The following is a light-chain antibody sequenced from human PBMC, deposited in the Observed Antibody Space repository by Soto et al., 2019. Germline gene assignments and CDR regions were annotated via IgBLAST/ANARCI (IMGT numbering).Light chain of an antibody. CDR3: SSYISSRTLYVV. J-gene: IGLJ2*01. Sequence: QSALTQPASVSGSPGQSVTISCTGTRSDVGGYNYVSWYQQHPGKAPKLMIYDVSNRPSGVSNRFSGSKSGNTASLTISGLQAEDEADYYCSSYISSRTLYVVFGGGTKVTVL. CDR1: RSDVGGYNY. CDR2: DVS. V-gene: IGLV2-14*01.